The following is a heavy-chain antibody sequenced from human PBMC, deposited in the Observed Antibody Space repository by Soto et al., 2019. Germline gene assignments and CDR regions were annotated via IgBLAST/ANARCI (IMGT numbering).Heavy chain of an antibody. D-gene: IGHD3-3*01. CDR3: AAAHYDFWDGLEH. V-gene: IGHV3-23*01. CDR2: ISGSGGSA. J-gene: IGHJ1*01. Sequence: EVQLLESGGGLVQPGGSLRLSCAASGFTCSSYAMHWVRQAPGKGLEWVSAISGSGGSAYYADSVKGRFTISRDNSKSTLYLQTNSVRAEDTAVYYCAAAHYDFWDGLEHWGPGILVTVSS. CDR1: GFTCSSYA.